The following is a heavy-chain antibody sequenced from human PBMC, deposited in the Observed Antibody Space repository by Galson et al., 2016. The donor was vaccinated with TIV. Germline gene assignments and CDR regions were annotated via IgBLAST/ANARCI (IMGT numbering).Heavy chain of an antibody. V-gene: IGHV3-7*01. CDR2: IKQDGSEK. Sequence: SLRLSCAASGFTLGNFWMSWVRQAPGKGLEWVASIKQDGSEKYYVDSVRGRFTISRDNAENSLFLQMNSLRVGDTAVYYCARDRVSSGDVWGQGTTVTVSS. D-gene: IGHD6-19*01. CDR3: ARDRVSSGDV. CDR1: GFTLGNFW. J-gene: IGHJ6*02.